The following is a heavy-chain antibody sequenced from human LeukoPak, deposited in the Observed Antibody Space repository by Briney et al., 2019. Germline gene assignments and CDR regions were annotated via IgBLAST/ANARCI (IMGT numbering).Heavy chain of an antibody. D-gene: IGHD3-22*01. J-gene: IGHJ3*02. CDR3: ARDGDYYDSSGYRSDAFDI. Sequence: SVKVSCKASGGTFSSYAISWVRQAPGQGLEWMGGIIPIFGTANYAQKFQGRVTITADESTSTAYMELSSLRSEDTAVYYCARDGDYYDSSGYRSDAFDIWGQGTMVTVSS. V-gene: IGHV1-69*01. CDR2: IIPIFGTA. CDR1: GGTFSSYA.